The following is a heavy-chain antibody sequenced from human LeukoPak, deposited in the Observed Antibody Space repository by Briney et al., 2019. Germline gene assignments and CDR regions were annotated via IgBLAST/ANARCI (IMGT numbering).Heavy chain of an antibody. CDR3: ARGRGGPPFDY. Sequence: TGGSLRLSCEVSGFSFRGYGMHWVRQAPGQGLEYTAAISADGGTTYHANSVKGRFTISRDNSKNTVYLQMGRLRTEDTAVYYCARGRGGPPFDYWGQGTLVAVSS. CDR2: ISADGGTT. V-gene: IGHV3-64*01. J-gene: IGHJ4*02. CDR1: GFSFRGYG.